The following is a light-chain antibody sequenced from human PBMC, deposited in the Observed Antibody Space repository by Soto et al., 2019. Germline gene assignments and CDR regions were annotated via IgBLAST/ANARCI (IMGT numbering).Light chain of an antibody. CDR3: QQSYSSPRT. J-gene: IGKJ1*01. CDR2: VAS. V-gene: IGKV1-39*01. Sequence: DIQMTQSPSSLSASVGDRVTITCRASQSIGNYLNWYQQKPGKPPGLLIYVASSLQSGVPSRFSGSGSGTDSPLTISRLQPEDFANYYWQQSYSSPRTFGQGTKVDIK. CDR1: QSIGNY.